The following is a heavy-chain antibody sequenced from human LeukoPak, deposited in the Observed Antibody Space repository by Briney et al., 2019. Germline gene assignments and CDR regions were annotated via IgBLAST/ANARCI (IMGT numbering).Heavy chain of an antibody. J-gene: IGHJ4*02. CDR1: GGSISSYY. Sequence: PSETLSLTCSVSGGSISSYYWSWIRQPPGKGLEWLGYTQYSGTTNYNPSLKSRVTISVDTSKNHLSLKMTSVTAADTAVYYCARSIFTTTSHPYFCDFWGQGTLVTVSS. CDR3: ARSIFTTTSHPYFCDF. CDR2: TQYSGTT. V-gene: IGHV4-59*01. D-gene: IGHD3-22*01.